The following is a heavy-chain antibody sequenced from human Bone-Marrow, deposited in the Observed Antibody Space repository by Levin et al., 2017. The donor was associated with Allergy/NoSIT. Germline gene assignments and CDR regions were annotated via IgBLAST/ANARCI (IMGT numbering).Heavy chain of an antibody. CDR3: ARGVTRSAASLDY. CDR2: IYHSGST. D-gene: IGHD3-10*01. Sequence: SQTLSLTCAVSGGLISGGDYSWNWIRQPPGKGLECIGYIYHSGSTYYNPSLKSRVTMSVDGSKNQFSLKLSSLTAADTAVYYCARGVTRSAASLDYWGQGTLVTVSS. CDR1: GGLISGGDYS. J-gene: IGHJ4*02. V-gene: IGHV4-30-2*01.